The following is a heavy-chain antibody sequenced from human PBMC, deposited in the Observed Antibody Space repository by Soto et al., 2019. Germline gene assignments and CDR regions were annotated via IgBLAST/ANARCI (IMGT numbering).Heavy chain of an antibody. CDR3: ARDKITGLFDY. Sequence: SETLSLTCAVYGGSFSGYSWTWIRQPPGTGLEWIGEINHTGSTNYNPSLKSRVTISVDTSKNQFSLKLTSVTAADTAVYYCARDKITGLFDYWGQGTLVTSPQ. V-gene: IGHV4-34*01. J-gene: IGHJ4*02. CDR2: INHTGST. D-gene: IGHD2-8*02. CDR1: GGSFSGYS.